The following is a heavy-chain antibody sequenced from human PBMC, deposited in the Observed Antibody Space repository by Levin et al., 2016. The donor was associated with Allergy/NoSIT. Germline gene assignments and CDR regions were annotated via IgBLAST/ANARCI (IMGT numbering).Heavy chain of an antibody. CDR2: IYPGDSDT. V-gene: IGHV5-51*01. CDR3: ARQWTDTAMVKGY. D-gene: IGHD5-18*01. J-gene: IGHJ4*02. Sequence: VRQMPGKGLEWMGIIYPGDSDTRYSPSFQGQVTISADKSISTAYLQWSSLKASDTAMYYCARQWTDTAMVKGYWGQGTLVTVSS.